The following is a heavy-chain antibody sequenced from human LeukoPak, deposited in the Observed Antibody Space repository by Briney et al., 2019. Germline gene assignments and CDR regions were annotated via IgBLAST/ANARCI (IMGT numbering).Heavy chain of an antibody. CDR1: GGSFTNYY. Sequence: PSETLSLTCAVYGGSFTNYYWSWIRQPPGKGLEWIGEINRSGSTKYNPSLKSRVTISVDTSKNQFSLKLSSVAAADTAVYYCARAKETVAATVFDPWGQGTLVTVSS. D-gene: IGHD2-15*01. J-gene: IGHJ5*02. V-gene: IGHV4-34*01. CDR2: INRSGST. CDR3: ARAKETVAATVFDP.